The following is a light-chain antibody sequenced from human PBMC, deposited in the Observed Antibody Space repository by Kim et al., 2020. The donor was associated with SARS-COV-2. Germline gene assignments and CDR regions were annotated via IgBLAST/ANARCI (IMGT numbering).Light chain of an antibody. V-gene: IGLV3-10*01. CDR2: EDN. CDR1: GLTKKF. J-gene: IGLJ3*02. Sequence: VSPGQAARTTCSGDGLTKKFLCWYQQKSRPAPLLIIHEDNKRPSGIPGRLAATSSGTLATLTITGAQVEDEADYCCYSADSSGNGVFGGGTQLTVL. CDR3: YSADSSGNGV.